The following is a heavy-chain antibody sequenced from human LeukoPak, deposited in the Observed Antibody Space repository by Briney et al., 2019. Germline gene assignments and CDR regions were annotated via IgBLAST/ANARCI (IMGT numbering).Heavy chain of an antibody. CDR2: IGNTSSVI. Sequence: GGSLTLSCAASGSTFSSHTMNWVRQAPGKGLEGISYIGNTSSVIYYADSVKGRFTISRDNAKNSLYLQMNSLRAEDTAVYYCARNLPTADYWGQGTLVTVSS. V-gene: IGHV3-48*04. CDR3: ARNLPTADY. D-gene: IGHD2-2*01. J-gene: IGHJ4*02. CDR1: GSTFSSHT.